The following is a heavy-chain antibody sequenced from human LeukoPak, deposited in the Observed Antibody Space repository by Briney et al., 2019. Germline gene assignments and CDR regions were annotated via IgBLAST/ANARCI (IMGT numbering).Heavy chain of an antibody. V-gene: IGHV1-69*04. D-gene: IGHD3-22*01. J-gene: IGHJ4*02. CDR1: GDTFCIYA. CDR3: ASQFLLPFDY. Sequence: SVKVSCKAPGDTFCIYAISWVRQAHGQGREWMGRTIPILGIAKYAQKFQGRLTITADTSTSTAYMELTNLRSDDTAVYYCASQFLLPFDYWGRGTLVTVSS. CDR2: TIPILGIA.